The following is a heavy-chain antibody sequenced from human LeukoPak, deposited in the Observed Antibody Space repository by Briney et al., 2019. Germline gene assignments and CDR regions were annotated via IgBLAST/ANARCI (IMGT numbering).Heavy chain of an antibody. J-gene: IGHJ6*02. D-gene: IGHD2-2*01. V-gene: IGHV4-39*07. CDR1: GGSISSTSYY. CDR2: IYYSGST. CDR3: ARISSSYGMDV. Sequence: SETLSLTCIVSGGSISSTSYYWGWIRQSPGKGLEWIGSIYYSGSTYYNPSLKSRVTISVDTSKNQFSLKLSSVTAADAAVYYCARISSSYGMDVWGQGTTVTVSS.